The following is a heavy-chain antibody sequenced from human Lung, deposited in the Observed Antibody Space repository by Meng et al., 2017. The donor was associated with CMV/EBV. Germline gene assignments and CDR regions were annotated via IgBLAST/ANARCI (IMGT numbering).Heavy chain of an antibody. V-gene: IGHV1-46*01. CDR1: GYTLSHYW. CDR3: ARSGSTTSQQPGYFDL. CDR2: INPSGGST. D-gene: IGHD2-2*01. J-gene: IGHJ2*01. Sequence: SXXVSXKAPGYTLSHYWMHWVRQAPGQGLEWVGIINPSGGSTTYAQTFQGRVVLTRDTSTSTVYMDLSSPRSEDRAVYYCARSGSTTSQQPGYFDLWGRGXLVTVSS.